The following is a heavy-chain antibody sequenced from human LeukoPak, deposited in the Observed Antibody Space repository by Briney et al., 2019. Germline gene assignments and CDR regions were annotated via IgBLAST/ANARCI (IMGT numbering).Heavy chain of an antibody. CDR3: ARDGGGWYNYYYGMDV. V-gene: IGHV4-59*12. CDR2: IYYSGST. Sequence: SETLSLTCTVPGGSISSYYWSWIRQPPGKGLEWIGYIYYSGSTNYNPSLKSRVTISVDTSKNQFSLKLSSVTAADTAVYYCARDGGGWYNYYYGMDVWGQGTTVTVSS. J-gene: IGHJ6*02. CDR1: GGSISSYY. D-gene: IGHD6-19*01.